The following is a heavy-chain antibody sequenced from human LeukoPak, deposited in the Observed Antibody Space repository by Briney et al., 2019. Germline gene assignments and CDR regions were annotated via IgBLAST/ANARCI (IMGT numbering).Heavy chain of an antibody. D-gene: IGHD3-10*01. CDR3: ARATSLSFYGSGSGFDY. CDR2: INWNGASK. J-gene: IGHJ4*02. Sequence: GGSLRLFCAASGFTFDDYCMSWVRQAPGKGREWGSGINWNGASKGYADSVKGRFTISRDNANNSLYLQMNSLRAEDTALYYCARATSLSFYGSGSGFDYWGQGTLVTVSS. V-gene: IGHV3-20*04. CDR1: GFTFDDYC.